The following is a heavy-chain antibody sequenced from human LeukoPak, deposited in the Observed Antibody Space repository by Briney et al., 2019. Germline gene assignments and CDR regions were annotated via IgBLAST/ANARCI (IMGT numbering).Heavy chain of an antibody. Sequence: GGSLRLSCAASGFTFSSYWMSWVRQAPGKGLEWVANIKQDGSEKYYVDSVKGRFTISRDNAKNSLYLQMNSLRAEDTAVYYCAKDRIRSTGTISFDYWGQGTLVTVSS. J-gene: IGHJ4*02. CDR1: GFTFSSYW. D-gene: IGHD1-7*01. CDR3: AKDRIRSTGTISFDY. CDR2: IKQDGSEK. V-gene: IGHV3-7*03.